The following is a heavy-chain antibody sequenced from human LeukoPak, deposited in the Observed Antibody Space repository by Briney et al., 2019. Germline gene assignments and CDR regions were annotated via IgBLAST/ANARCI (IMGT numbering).Heavy chain of an antibody. V-gene: IGHV4-34*01. CDR1: GGSFSGYY. J-gene: IGHJ4*02. Sequence: SETLSLTCAVYGGSFSGYYWSWIRQPPGKGLEWIGEINHSGSTNYNPSLKSRVTISVDTSKNQFSLKLSSVTAADTAVYYCAREDYDFWSAYFDYWGQGTLVTVSS. D-gene: IGHD3-3*01. CDR2: INHSGST. CDR3: AREDYDFWSAYFDY.